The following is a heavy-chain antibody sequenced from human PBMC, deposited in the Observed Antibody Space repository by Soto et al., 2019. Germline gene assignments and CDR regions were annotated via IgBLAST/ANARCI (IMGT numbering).Heavy chain of an antibody. D-gene: IGHD2-8*01. CDR3: ARDPGIVLMVYAINSWFDP. J-gene: IGHJ5*02. CDR2: ISADNGNT. Sequence: QVQLVQSGAEVKKPGSSVKVSCKASGYTFTSYGISWVRQAPGQGLEWMGWISADNGNTNYAQKLQGRVTMTTDTSTSTAYMELRSLRSDDTGVYYCARDPGIVLMVYAINSWFDPWGQGTGVTVSS. CDR1: GYTFTSYG. V-gene: IGHV1-18*01.